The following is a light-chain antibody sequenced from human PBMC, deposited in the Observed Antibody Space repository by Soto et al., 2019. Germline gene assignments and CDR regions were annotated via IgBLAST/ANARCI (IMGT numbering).Light chain of an antibody. J-gene: IGLJ1*01. V-gene: IGLV2-14*01. CDR1: RSDVGGYNY. CDR2: DVS. Sequence: QSALTQSASVSGSPGQSITISCTGTRSDVGGYNYVSWYQQHPGKAPKLMIYDVSNRPSGVSNRFSGSKSGNTASLTISGLQAEDEADYYCSSYTSSSTHYVFGTGTKLTVL. CDR3: SSYTSSSTHYV.